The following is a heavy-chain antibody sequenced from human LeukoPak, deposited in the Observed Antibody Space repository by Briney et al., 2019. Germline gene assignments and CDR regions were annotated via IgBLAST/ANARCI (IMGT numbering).Heavy chain of an antibody. CDR1: GGSFSGYY. Sequence: SETLSLTCAVYGGSFSGYYWSWIRQPPGKGLEWIGEINHSGSTNHNPSLKSRVTISVDTSKNQFSLKLSSVTAADTAVYYCARHEAKYQLLYVDWFDPWGQGTLVTVSS. D-gene: IGHD2-2*02. CDR3: ARHEAKYQLLYVDWFDP. V-gene: IGHV4-34*01. CDR2: INHSGST. J-gene: IGHJ5*02.